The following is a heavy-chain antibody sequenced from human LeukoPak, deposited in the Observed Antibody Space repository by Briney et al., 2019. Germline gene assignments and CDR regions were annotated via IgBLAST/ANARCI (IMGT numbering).Heavy chain of an antibody. CDR3: ARFGMDAAIDY. CDR2: IKQDASEK. CDR1: GFTFSGYW. Sequence: GGSLSLSCAASGFTFSGYWMSWVRPAPGKGLEWVATIKQDASEKTYVDSVEGRFTSSRDNAKSSLFLQMDSLRAEDTAVYYCARFGMDAAIDYWGQGTLVTVSS. V-gene: IGHV3-7*01. J-gene: IGHJ4*02. D-gene: IGHD2-15*01.